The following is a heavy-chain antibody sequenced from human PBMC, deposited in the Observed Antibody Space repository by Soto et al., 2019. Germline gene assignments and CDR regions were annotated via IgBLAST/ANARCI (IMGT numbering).Heavy chain of an antibody. CDR2: IYYSGST. J-gene: IGHJ4*02. CDR3: ARDKITGLFDY. Sequence: PSETLSLTCTVSGDSISDYYWSWIRQPPGKGLEWIGFIYYSGSTNYNPSLASRITISIDTSKNQFSLKLSSATAADTAIYYCARDKITGLFDYWGQGTLVTVSS. D-gene: IGHD2-8*02. CDR1: GDSISDYY. V-gene: IGHV4-59*12.